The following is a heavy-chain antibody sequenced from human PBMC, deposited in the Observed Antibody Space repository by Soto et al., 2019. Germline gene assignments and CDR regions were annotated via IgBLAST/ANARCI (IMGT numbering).Heavy chain of an antibody. J-gene: IGHJ4*02. CDR1: GDSVSGKSAA. D-gene: IGHD6-19*01. Sequence: QVPLQESGPGLVKPSQTLSVTCDISGDSVSGKSAAWNWIRQSPSRGLEWLGRTYYRSNWYYDYAVSVKSRITITPDTSKNQFSVQLTSVTPEDTAVYYCARAPFGSGWYVYYFDYWGQGAVVTVSS. V-gene: IGHV6-1*01. CDR3: ARAPFGSGWYVYYFDY. CDR2: TYYRSNWYY.